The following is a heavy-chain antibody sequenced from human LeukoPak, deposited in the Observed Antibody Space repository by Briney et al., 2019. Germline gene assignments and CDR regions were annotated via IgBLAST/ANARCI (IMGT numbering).Heavy chain of an antibody. J-gene: IGHJ4*02. V-gene: IGHV1-2*02. CDR2: INPNTGDT. Sequence: GASVKVSCKTSGYTFTGYYIHWVRQAPGQGLEWMGWINPNTGDTNYAQKFQGRVTMTRDTSISTADMELGRLRSDDTAVYYCAKVAVGVATCFDYWGQGTLVTVSS. D-gene: IGHD1-26*01. CDR1: GYTFTGYY. CDR3: AKVAVGVATCFDY.